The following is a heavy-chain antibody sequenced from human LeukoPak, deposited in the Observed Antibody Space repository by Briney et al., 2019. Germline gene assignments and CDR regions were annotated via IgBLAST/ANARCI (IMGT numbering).Heavy chain of an antibody. V-gene: IGHV1-2*02. CDR2: INPNSGGT. D-gene: IGHD6-13*01. CDR1: GYTFTGYY. J-gene: IGHJ4*02. CDR3: ARHDHSSSWEIDY. Sequence: GASVKVSCKASGYTFTGYYMHWVPQAPGQGLDWMGWINPNSGGTNHAQKFQGRVTMTRDTSISTAYMELSRLRSDDTAVYYCARHDHSSSWEIDYWGQGTLVTVSS.